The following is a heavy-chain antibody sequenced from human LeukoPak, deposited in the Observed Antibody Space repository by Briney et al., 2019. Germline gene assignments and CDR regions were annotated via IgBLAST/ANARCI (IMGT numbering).Heavy chain of an antibody. Sequence: SQTLSVTCAISGDSVSSNSATWHWLRQSPSRGLEWLGRTYYRSKWLYDYAVSVKSRIIIIPDTSKNQFSLQLNSVTPEDTAVYYCARAGSGFHDYWGQGLLVTVSS. CDR2: TYYRSKWLY. D-gene: IGHD1-26*01. CDR1: GDSVSSNSAT. V-gene: IGHV6-1*01. CDR3: ARAGSGFHDY. J-gene: IGHJ4*02.